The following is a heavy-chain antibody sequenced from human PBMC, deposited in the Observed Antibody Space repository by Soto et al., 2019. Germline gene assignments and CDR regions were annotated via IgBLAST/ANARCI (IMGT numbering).Heavy chain of an antibody. D-gene: IGHD2-15*01. CDR2: INHSGST. J-gene: IGHJ2*01. CDR3: ARGRGRGVVVVAATLSWYFDL. Sequence: QVQLQQWGAGLLKPSETLSLTCAVYGGSFSGYYWSWIRQPPGKGLEWIGEINHSGSTNYNPSLKSRVTISVDTSKNQLSLKLSSVTAADTAVYYCARGRGRGVVVVAATLSWYFDLWGRGTLVTVSS. CDR1: GGSFSGYY. V-gene: IGHV4-34*01.